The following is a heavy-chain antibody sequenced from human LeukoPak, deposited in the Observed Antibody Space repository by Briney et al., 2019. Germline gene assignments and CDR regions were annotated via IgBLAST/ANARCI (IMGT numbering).Heavy chain of an antibody. D-gene: IGHD5-18*01. V-gene: IGHV1-2*02. CDR1: GYTFTGYY. J-gene: IGHJ4*02. CDR2: INPNSGGT. CDR3: ARVRTWIQLWYFDY. Sequence: ASVKVSCKASGYTFTGYYMHWVRQAPGQGLEWMGWINPNSGGTNYAQKFQGRVTMTRGTSISTAYMELSRLRSDDTAVYYCARVRTWIQLWYFDYWGQGTLVTVSS.